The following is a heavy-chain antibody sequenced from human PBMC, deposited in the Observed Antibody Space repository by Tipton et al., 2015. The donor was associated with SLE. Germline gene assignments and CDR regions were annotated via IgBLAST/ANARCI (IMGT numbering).Heavy chain of an antibody. CDR1: GFSVSSNY. D-gene: IGHD1-1*01. J-gene: IGHJ4*02. Sequence: SLRLSCAASGFSVSSNYMSWVRQAPGRGLEWVSVIFVGGATFHADSVKGRFTISRDNSKNTLYLQMNSLRAEDTAVYYCARGTTTIYDYWGQGTLVTVSS. V-gene: IGHV3-53*01. CDR3: ARGTTTIYDY. CDR2: IFVGGAT.